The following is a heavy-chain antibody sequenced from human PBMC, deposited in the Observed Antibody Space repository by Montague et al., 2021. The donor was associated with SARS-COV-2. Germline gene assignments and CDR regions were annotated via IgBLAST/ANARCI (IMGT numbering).Heavy chain of an antibody. CDR1: GFSLSTSGVG. Sequence: PALVKPTQTLTLTCTFSGFSLSTSGVGVGWIRPPPGKALKWLALXYWXDDKRYSPSLKSRLTITKDTSKNQVVLTMTNMDPVDTATYYCAHRRGEIFGPYFDYWGQGTLVTVSS. CDR2: XYWXDDK. D-gene: IGHD3/OR15-3a*01. J-gene: IGHJ4*02. V-gene: IGHV2-5*02. CDR3: AHRRGEIFGPYFDY.